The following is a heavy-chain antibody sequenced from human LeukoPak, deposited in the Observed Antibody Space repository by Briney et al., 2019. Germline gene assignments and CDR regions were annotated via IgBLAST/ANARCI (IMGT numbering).Heavy chain of an antibody. CDR1: GDSISTPSYY. CDR3: ARHQLGRRKPFDY. Sequence: SETLSLTCSVSGDSISTPSYYWGWIRQSPGKGLEWIASIYSTGNTYFNPSFKSRVTISVDTFKNQFSLNMHSVTAADTAVYYCARHQLGRRKPFDYWGQGSLVTVSS. D-gene: IGHD1-1*01. V-gene: IGHV4-39*01. J-gene: IGHJ4*02. CDR2: IYSTGNT.